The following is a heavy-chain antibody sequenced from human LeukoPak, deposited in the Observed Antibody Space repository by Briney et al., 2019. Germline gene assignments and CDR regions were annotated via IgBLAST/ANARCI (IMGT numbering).Heavy chain of an antibody. Sequence: PGGSLRLSCAASGFAFRGYSMNWIRQAPGKGLEWVAYISYSSYTIHYAHSVKGRFTIPRDNPKNTLYLQMNSLRAEDTAMYYCARDGDGNFDYWGQGTLVTVSS. CDR2: ISYSSYTI. V-gene: IGHV3-48*04. D-gene: IGHD4-17*01. J-gene: IGHJ4*02. CDR1: GFAFRGYS. CDR3: ARDGDGNFDY.